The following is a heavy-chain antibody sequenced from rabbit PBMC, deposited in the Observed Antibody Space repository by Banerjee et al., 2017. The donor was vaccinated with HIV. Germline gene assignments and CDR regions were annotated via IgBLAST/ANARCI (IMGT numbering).Heavy chain of an antibody. J-gene: IGHJ4*01. D-gene: IGHD2-1*01. Sequence: QEQLEESGGDLVKPEGSLTLTCTASGFSFSSSYYMCWVRQAPGKGLEWIGYINTDTETTDYATWAKGRFTISKTSSTTVTLQLNSLTAADTATYFCARRDSYGDYVNLWGPGTLVTVS. CDR2: INTDTETT. CDR3: ARRDSYGDYVNL. V-gene: IGHV1S45*01. CDR1: GFSFSSSYY.